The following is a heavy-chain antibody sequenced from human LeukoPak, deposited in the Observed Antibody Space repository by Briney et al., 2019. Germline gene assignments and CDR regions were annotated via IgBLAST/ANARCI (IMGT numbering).Heavy chain of an antibody. CDR3: ARVTLTFSDAFDI. J-gene: IGHJ3*02. V-gene: IGHV4-34*01. Sequence: SEPLSLTCAVGGGSFSGYYWSWIRQPPGKGLEWIGEINHSGSTNYNPSLQSRVTISVDTSKNQFSLKLSSVTAADTAVYYCARVTLTFSDAFDIWGQGTMVTVSS. D-gene: IGHD3-3*02. CDR2: INHSGST. CDR1: GGSFSGYY.